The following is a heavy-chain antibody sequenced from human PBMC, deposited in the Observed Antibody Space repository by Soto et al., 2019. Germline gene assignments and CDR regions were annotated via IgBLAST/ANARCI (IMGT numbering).Heavy chain of an antibody. CDR1: GFSLNTYW. Sequence: EVQLVESGGGLVQPGGSLRLSCAASGFSLNTYWMHWVRQAPGKGLQWVSRLNSDGDSANYADSVKGRLTFYRDNAKNTLYLQMTSLRPEDTAVYYCIRVKASDCYFDLWGRGNLVTVSS. J-gene: IGHJ2*01. D-gene: IGHD2-21*01. CDR2: LNSDGDSA. CDR3: IRVKASDCYFDL. V-gene: IGHV3-74*01.